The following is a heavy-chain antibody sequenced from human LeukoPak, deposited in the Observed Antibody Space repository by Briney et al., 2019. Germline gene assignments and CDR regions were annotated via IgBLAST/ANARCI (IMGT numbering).Heavy chain of an antibody. CDR1: GYTFTDYY. V-gene: IGHV1-2*02. D-gene: IGHD5-24*01. CDR3: VRVRDGYNDAYDI. Sequence: AASVKVSCKASGYTFTDYYIHWVRQAPGQGLEWMGWINPNNGGTNYAQKFQGRATMTSDTSTSTVYMELSSLRSEDTAVYYCVRVRDGYNDAYDIWGQGTTVTVTS. J-gene: IGHJ3*02. CDR2: INPNNGGT.